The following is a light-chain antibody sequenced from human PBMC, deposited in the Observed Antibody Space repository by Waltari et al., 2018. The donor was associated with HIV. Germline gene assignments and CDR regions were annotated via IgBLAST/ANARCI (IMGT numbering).Light chain of an antibody. CDR3: NSRYSHTNHHF. V-gene: IGLV3-19*01. CDR1: PLTDDY. CDR2: AEN. Sequence: LTQAPDVSVALGQTDRIPCQGDPLTDDYPHWYQQTSGQAPLLVVYAENSRPSGIRDRFTASRTGNTAFLTISGAQEEDEADYYCNSRYSHTNHHFFGPGTKVTV. J-gene: IGLJ1*01.